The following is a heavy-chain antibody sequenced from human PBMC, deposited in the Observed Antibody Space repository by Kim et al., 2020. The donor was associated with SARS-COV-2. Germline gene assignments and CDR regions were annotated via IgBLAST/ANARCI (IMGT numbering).Heavy chain of an antibody. CDR3: ATGSGSYFVLDP. V-gene: IGHV1-24*01. J-gene: IGHJ5*02. D-gene: IGHD1-26*01. Sequence: IYAQKFQGRVTMTEDTSTDTAYMELSSLRSEDTAVYYCATGSGSYFVLDPWGQGTLVTVSS.